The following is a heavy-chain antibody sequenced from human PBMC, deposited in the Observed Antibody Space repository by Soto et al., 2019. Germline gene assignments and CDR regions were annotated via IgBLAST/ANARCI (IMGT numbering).Heavy chain of an antibody. V-gene: IGHV3-15*01. D-gene: IGHD2-21*02. CDR2: VKSKSAGGTT. Sequence: GGSLRLSCAASGFTFSSYAMSWVRQAPGKGLEWVARVKSKSAGGTTDYPAPVKGRFSISRDDSKNMVYLQMNNLKIEDTAVYHCTTDGGVTVLPLFAYWGQGALVTVSS. CDR1: GFTFSSYA. J-gene: IGHJ4*02. CDR3: TTDGGVTVLPLFAY.